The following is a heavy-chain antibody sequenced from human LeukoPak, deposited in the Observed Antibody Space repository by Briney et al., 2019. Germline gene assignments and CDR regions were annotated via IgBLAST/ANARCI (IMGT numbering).Heavy chain of an antibody. CDR1: GYTFTSYA. D-gene: IGHD1-26*01. CDR2: INAGNGNT. J-gene: IGHJ3*02. V-gene: IGHV1-3*01. Sequence: ASVKVSCKASGYTFTSYAMHWVRQAPGQRLEWMGWINAGNGNTKYSQKFQGRVTITRDTSASTAYMELSSLRAEDTAVYYCAKWDSGSYLSDAFDIWGQGTMVTVSS. CDR3: AKWDSGSYLSDAFDI.